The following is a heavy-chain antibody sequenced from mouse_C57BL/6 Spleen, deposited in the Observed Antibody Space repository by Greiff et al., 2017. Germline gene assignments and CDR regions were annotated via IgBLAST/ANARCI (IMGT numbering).Heavy chain of an antibody. J-gene: IGHJ2*01. CDR2: IDPETGGT. D-gene: IGHD2-2*01. Sequence: QVQLQQPGAELVRPGASVTLSCKASGYTFTDYEMHWVKQTPVHGLEWIGAIDPETGGTAYNQKFKGKAILTADKSSSTAYMELRSLTSEDSAVYYCAYGYDLCYFDYWGQGTTLTVSS. V-gene: IGHV1-15*01. CDR3: AYGYDLCYFDY. CDR1: GYTFTDYE.